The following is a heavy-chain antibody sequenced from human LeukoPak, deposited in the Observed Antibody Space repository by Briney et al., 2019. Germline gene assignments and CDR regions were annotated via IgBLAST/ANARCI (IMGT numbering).Heavy chain of an antibody. V-gene: IGHV3-30*02. CDR2: IRYDGSNK. CDR3: ARDYYDSSGYYHNWFDP. Sequence: PGGSLRLSCAASGFTFSSYGMHWVRQAPGKGLEWVAFIRYDGSNKYYADSVKGRFTISRDNSKNTLYLQMNSLRAEDTAVYYCARDYYDSSGYYHNWFDPWGQGTLVTVSS. J-gene: IGHJ5*02. CDR1: GFTFSSYG. D-gene: IGHD3-22*01.